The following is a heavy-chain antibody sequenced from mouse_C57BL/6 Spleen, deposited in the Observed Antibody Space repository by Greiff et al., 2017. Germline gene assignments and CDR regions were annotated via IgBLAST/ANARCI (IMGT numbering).Heavy chain of an antibody. V-gene: IGHV1-72*01. CDR1: GYTFTSYW. D-gene: IGHD1-1*01. J-gene: IGHJ2*01. CDR3: ASAELYHCSYYLDY. CDR2: IDPNSGGT. Sequence: QVQLQQPGAELVKPGASVKLSCKASGYTFTSYWMHWVKQRPGRGLEWIGRIDPNSGGTKYNEKFKSKATLTADKPSSTAYMQLSSLTSEDSAVYKYASAELYHCSYYLDYWGQGTTVTVSS.